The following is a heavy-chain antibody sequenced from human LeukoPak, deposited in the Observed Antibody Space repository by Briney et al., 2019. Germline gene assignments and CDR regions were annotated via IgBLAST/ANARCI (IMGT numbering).Heavy chain of an antibody. D-gene: IGHD6-19*01. CDR1: GYSFTSYW. CDR3: ARVRRQWLAAYYFDY. J-gene: IGHJ4*02. CDR2: IYPGDSDT. Sequence: GESLKISCKGSGYSFTSYWIGWVRQMPGKGLEWMGIIYPGDSDTRYSPSFQGQVTISADKSSSTANLQWSSLKASDTAMYYGARVRRQWLAAYYFDYWGQGTLVTVSS. V-gene: IGHV5-51*01.